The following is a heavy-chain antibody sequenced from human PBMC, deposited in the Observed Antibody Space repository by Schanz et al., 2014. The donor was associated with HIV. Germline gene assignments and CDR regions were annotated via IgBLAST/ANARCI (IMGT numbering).Heavy chain of an antibody. CDR1: GFTLKSFT. V-gene: IGHV3-48*02. Sequence: EVQLVESGGGLAQPGGSLRLSCAASGFTLKSFTMNWVRQSPGKGLEWISTIRGTNIFYADSVIARFTVTRDDAQNSLHLHMNSLRDEDTAVYYCARSPFNAMDVWGQGTTVTVS. CDR2: TIRGTNI. J-gene: IGHJ6*02. CDR3: ARSPFNAMDV.